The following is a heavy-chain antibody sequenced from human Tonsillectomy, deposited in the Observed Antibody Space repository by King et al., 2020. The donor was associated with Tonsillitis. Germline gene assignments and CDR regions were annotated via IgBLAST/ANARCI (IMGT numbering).Heavy chain of an antibody. Sequence: EVQLVESGGGLIQPGGSLTLSCAASGFTVSGNYMSWVRQAPGKGLEWVSVVYSGGTTLYADSVKGRFTISRDSSKNTLSLQMNSLRAEDTAVYYCATWALYRYLFDYWGQGTLVTVSS. CDR3: ATWALYRYLFDY. CDR1: GFTVSGNY. V-gene: IGHV3-53*01. J-gene: IGHJ4*02. D-gene: IGHD3-16*02. CDR2: VYSGGTT.